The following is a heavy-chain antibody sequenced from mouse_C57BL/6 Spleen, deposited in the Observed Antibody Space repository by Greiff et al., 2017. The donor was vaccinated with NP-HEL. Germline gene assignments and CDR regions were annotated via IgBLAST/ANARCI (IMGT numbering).Heavy chain of an antibody. CDR2: INPSNGGT. J-gene: IGHJ3*01. CDR3: ARGLNWDGAWFAY. D-gene: IGHD4-1*01. V-gene: IGHV1-53*01. Sequence: QVHVKQPGTELVKPGASVKLSCKASGYTFTSYWMHWVKQRPGQGLEWIGNINPSNGGTNYNEKFKSKATLTVDKSSSTAYMQLSSLTSEDSAVYYCARGLNWDGAWFAYWGQGTLVTVSA. CDR1: GYTFTSYW.